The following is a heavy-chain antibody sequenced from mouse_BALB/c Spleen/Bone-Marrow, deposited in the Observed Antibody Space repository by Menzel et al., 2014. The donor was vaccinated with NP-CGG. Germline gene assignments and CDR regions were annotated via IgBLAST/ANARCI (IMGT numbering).Heavy chain of an antibody. D-gene: IGHD2-13*01. J-gene: IGHJ3*01. Sequence: QVQLKQSGAELVKPGASVKLSCKASGYTFTGYYMYWVKQRPGQGLEWIGEINPSNGGTNFNEKSKSKATLTVDKSSSTAYMQLSSLTSEDSAVYYCTREGDSPFAYWGQGTLVTVSA. CDR2: INPSNGGT. V-gene: IGHV1S81*02. CDR1: GYTFTGYY. CDR3: TREGDSPFAY.